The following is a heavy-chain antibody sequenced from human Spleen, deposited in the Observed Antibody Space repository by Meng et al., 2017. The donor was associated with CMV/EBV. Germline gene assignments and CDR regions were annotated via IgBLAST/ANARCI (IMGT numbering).Heavy chain of an antibody. CDR3: ARELLSYDFWSGQSDKYYYYGMDV. J-gene: IGHJ6*02. CDR1: GFTFSSYW. D-gene: IGHD3-3*01. CDR2: INGDGSSR. V-gene: IGHV3-74*01. Sequence: GESLKISCAASGFTFSSYWMHWVRQAPGKGLVWVSRINGDGSSRSYGDSVKGRFTISRDNGKNTLYRQMNSLRAEDSAVYFCARELLSYDFWSGQSDKYYYYGMDVWGQGTTVTVSS.